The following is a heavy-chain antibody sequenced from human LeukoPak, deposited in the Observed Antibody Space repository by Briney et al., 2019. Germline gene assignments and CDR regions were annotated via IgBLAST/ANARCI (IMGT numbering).Heavy chain of an antibody. Sequence: GGSLRLSCAASGFTFSSYAMSWVRQAPGKGLEWVSAISGSGGTTYYADSVKGRFTICRDNYKNTLYLQMHSVSGEHRAVYYCAKDQVVTAANYFDYWGQGPLVTVFS. CDR3: AKDQVVTAANYFDY. V-gene: IGHV3-23*01. CDR1: GFTFSSYA. D-gene: IGHD2-2*01. CDR2: ISGSGGTT. J-gene: IGHJ4*02.